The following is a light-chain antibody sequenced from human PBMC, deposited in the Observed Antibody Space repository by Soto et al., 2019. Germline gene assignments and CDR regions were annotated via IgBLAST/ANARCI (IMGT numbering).Light chain of an antibody. CDR3: QQYNSIRT. CDR1: QSISSW. J-gene: IGKJ1*01. V-gene: IGKV1-5*01. CDR2: DAS. Sequence: DIQMTQSASTLSASVGDRVTITCRASQSISSWLAWYQQKPGKAPKLLIYDASSLESGVPSRFSGSGSGTEFTLTISSLQHDDFATYYCQQYNSIRTFGQGTKVEIK.